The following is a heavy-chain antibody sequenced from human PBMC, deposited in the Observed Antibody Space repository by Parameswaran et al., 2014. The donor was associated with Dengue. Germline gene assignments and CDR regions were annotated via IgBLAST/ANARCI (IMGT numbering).Heavy chain of an antibody. CDR3: ARPYSSGWYPFDY. V-gene: IGHV4-39*01. Sequence: WIRQPPGKGLEWIGTIYYSGSTYYNPSLKSRVTISVDTSKNQFSLKLTSVTAADTAFYYCARPYSSGWYPFDYWGQGILVTVSS. J-gene: IGHJ4*02. CDR2: IYYSGST. D-gene: IGHD6-19*01.